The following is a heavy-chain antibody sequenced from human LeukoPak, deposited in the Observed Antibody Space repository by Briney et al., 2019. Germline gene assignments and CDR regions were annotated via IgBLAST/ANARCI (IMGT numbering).Heavy chain of an antibody. J-gene: IGHJ4*02. V-gene: IGHV3-23*01. CDR1: GFTFHDYA. D-gene: IGHD6-13*01. CDR2: ISDGDGST. CDR3: AKDHSSTWFGSFNY. Sequence: GGSLRVSCAASGFTFHDYAMSWVRQPPGKGLEWVSLISDGDGSTHYADSVKGRFTISRDNSKNMLYLQMNSLRADDTAVYYCAKDHSSTWFGSFNYWGQGTLVTVSS.